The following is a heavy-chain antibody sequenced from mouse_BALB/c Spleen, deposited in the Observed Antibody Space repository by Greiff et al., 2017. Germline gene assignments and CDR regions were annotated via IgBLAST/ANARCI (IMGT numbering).Heavy chain of an antibody. D-gene: IGHD1-1*01. V-gene: IGHV5-6-5*01. Sequence: EVNVVESGGGLVKPGGSLKLSCAASGFTFSSYAMSWVRQTPEKRLEWVASISSGGSTYYSDSVKGRFTISRDNARNILYLQMSSLRSEDTAMYYCARTTVALYYFDYWGQGTTLTVSS. CDR3: ARTTVALYYFDY. CDR1: GFTFSSYA. CDR2: ISSGGST. J-gene: IGHJ2*01.